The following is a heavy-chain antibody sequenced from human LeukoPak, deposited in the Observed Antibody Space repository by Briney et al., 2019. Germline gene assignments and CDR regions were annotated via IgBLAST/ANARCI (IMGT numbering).Heavy chain of an antibody. CDR3: ARGLPYYDILTGYERSGAFDI. V-gene: IGHV4-34*01. CDR2: INHSGST. J-gene: IGHJ3*02. Sequence: SETLSLTCAVYGGSFSGYYWSWIRQPPGKGLEWIGEINHSGSTNYNPSLKSRVTISVDTSKNQFSLKLSSVTAADTAVYYCARGLPYYDILTGYERSGAFDIWGQGTMVTVSS. D-gene: IGHD3-9*01. CDR1: GGSFSGYY.